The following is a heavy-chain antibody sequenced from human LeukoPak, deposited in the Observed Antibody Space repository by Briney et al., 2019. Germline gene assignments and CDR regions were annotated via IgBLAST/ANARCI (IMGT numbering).Heavy chain of an antibody. D-gene: IGHD3-22*01. CDR3: ATLPMIVVVIDAFDI. V-gene: IGHV3-23*01. CDR2: ISGSGGST. CDR1: GITFSSYA. J-gene: IGHJ3*02. Sequence: GGSLRLSCAASGITFSSYAMSWVRQAPGKGLVGVSAISGSGGSTYYADSVKGRFTISRDNSKNTLYLQMNSLRAEDTAVYYCATLPMIVVVIDAFDIWGQGTMVTVSS.